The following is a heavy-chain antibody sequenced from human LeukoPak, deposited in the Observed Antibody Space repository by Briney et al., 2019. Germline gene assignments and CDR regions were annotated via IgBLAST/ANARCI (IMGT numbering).Heavy chain of an antibody. V-gene: IGHV4-34*01. J-gene: IGHJ3*02. D-gene: IGHD3-22*01. CDR1: GGSFSGYY. CDR2: INHSGNT. Sequence: PSETLSLTCAVYGGSFSGYYWSWIRQPPGKGLEWIGEINHSGNTNYNPSLKSRVTISVDTSKNQFSLKLSSVTAADTAVYYCARDTSGNDAFDIWGQGTMVTVSS. CDR3: ARDTSGNDAFDI.